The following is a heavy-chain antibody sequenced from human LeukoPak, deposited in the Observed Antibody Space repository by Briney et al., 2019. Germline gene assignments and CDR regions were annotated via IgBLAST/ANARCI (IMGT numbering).Heavy chain of an antibody. D-gene: IGHD5-12*01. CDR1: GGSISSYY. CDR2: INYSGST. V-gene: IGHV4-59*01. CDR3: ARGESKRYSGYDYYVMDV. J-gene: IGHJ6*02. Sequence: SETLPLTCTVSGGSISSYYWSWIRQPPGKGLEWIGYINYSGSTNYNPSLKRRVTISVDTSKNQFSLKVSSVTAADTAVYYCARGESKRYSGYDYYVMDVWGQGTTVTVSS.